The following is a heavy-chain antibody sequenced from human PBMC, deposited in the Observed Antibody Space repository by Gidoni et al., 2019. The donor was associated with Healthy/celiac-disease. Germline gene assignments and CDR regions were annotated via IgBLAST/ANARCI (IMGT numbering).Heavy chain of an antibody. CDR1: GYSVSSHSAA. CDR3: ARAGWLRLPYFDY. CDR2: TYYRSKWYN. J-gene: IGHJ4*02. Sequence: QVQLPQSGPGLVKPSQTLSLTSPISGYSVSSHSAAWNWIRQSPSRGLEWLGRTYYRSKWYNDYAVAVKSRITINPDTSKNQFSRQLNSVTPEDTAVYYCARAGWLRLPYFDYWGQGTLVTVSS. V-gene: IGHV6-1*01. D-gene: IGHD5-12*01.